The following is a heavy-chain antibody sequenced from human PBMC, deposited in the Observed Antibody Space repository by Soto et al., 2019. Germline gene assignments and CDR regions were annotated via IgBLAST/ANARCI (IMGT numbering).Heavy chain of an antibody. J-gene: IGHJ4*02. Sequence: PSETLSLTCAVYGGSFSGYYWSWIRQPPGKGLEWIGEINHSGSTNYNPSLKRRVTISVDTSKNQFSLKLSSATAADTAVYYCARGKLSDYVWGSYRYHFDYWGQGTVVTVSS. V-gene: IGHV4-34*01. CDR2: INHSGST. CDR1: GGSFSGYY. CDR3: ARGKLSDYVWGSYRYHFDY. D-gene: IGHD3-16*02.